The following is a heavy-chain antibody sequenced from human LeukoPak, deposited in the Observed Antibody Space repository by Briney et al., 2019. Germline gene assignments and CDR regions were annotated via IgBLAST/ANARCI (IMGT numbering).Heavy chain of an antibody. CDR3: TRDHRGRPWEWFDP. V-gene: IGHV3-20*04. J-gene: IGHJ5*02. CDR2: INWNGDST. D-gene: IGHD1-26*01. Sequence: GGSLRLSCRGSGFKFDDYGVTGVRQAPGKGLEWVSDINWNGDSTGYAHSVRGRFTVSRDNAKNSLFLEMNSLRVEDTFIYYCTRDHRGRPWEWFDPWGQGTLVTVSS. CDR1: GFKFDDYG.